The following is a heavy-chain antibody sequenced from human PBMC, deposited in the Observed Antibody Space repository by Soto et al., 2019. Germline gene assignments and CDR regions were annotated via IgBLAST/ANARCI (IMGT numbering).Heavy chain of an antibody. Sequence: GGSLRLSCAASGFTFSSYSMNWVRQAPGKGLEWVSSISSSSYIYYADSVKGRFTISRDNAKNSLYLQMNSLRAEDTAVYYCARRTYSSSWYNWFDPWGQGTLVTVSS. V-gene: IGHV3-21*01. CDR2: ISSSSYI. CDR3: ARRTYSSSWYNWFDP. D-gene: IGHD6-13*01. CDR1: GFTFSSYS. J-gene: IGHJ5*02.